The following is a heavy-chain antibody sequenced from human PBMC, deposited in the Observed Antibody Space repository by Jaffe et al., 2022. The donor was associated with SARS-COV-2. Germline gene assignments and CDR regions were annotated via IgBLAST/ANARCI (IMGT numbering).Heavy chain of an antibody. CDR3: ATSYNSGWYYFDH. D-gene: IGHD6-19*01. J-gene: IGHJ4*02. CDR1: EFTFSTYA. V-gene: IGHV3-23*01. CDR2: IGGSDGTT. Sequence: EVQVLESGGGLVQPGGSLRLSCVVSEFTFSTYAMSWVRQAPGKGLEWVSTIGGSDGTTYYADSVKGRFTISRDNSKNTLFLQMNSLTAEDTAMYYCATSYNSGWYYFDHWGQGTLVTVSS.